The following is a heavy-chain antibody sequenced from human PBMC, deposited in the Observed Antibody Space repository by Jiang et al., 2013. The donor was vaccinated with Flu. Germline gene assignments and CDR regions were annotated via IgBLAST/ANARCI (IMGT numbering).Heavy chain of an antibody. V-gene: IGHV1-3*01. Sequence: SGAEVKKPGASVKVSCKASGYTFTSYAMHWVRQAPGQRLEWMGWINAGNGNTKYSQKFQGRVTITRDTSASTAYMELSSLRSEDTAVYYCAPRDSGSYHGFDYWGQGTLVTVSS. CDR1: GYTFTSYA. D-gene: IGHD1-26*01. CDR2: INAGNGNT. J-gene: IGHJ4*02. CDR3: APRDSGSYHGFDY.